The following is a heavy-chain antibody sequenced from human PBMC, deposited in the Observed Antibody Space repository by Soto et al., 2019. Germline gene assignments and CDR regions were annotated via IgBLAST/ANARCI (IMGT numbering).Heavy chain of an antibody. Sequence: QVQLVQSGAEVKRPGSSVKVSCESSGDTFNSFVISWVRQAPGQGLEWMGGIIPIIGVTHYAQKFQGRVTISALSSTGTAYMELTNLGFEDPALYYCARESLGAKGADHWGQGTLVNVSS. V-gene: IGHV1-69*17. CDR2: IIPIIGVT. CDR1: GDTFNSFV. CDR3: ARESLGAKGADH. D-gene: IGHD3-16*01. J-gene: IGHJ4*02.